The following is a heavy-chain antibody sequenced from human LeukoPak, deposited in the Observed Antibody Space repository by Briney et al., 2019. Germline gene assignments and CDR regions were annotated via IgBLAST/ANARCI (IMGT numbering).Heavy chain of an antibody. J-gene: IGHJ3*02. CDR3: ARYGDYTRDAFDI. CDR1: GGSISGYY. Sequence: SETLSLTCTVSGGSISGYYWSWIRQPPGKGLEWIGYIYYSGSTNYNPSLKSRVTISVDTSKNQFSLKLSSVTAADTAVYYCARYGDYTRDAFDIWGQGTMVTVSS. CDR2: IYYSGST. V-gene: IGHV4-59*01. D-gene: IGHD4-17*01.